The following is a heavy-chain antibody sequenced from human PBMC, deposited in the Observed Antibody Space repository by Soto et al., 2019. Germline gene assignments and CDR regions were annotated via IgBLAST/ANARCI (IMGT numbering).Heavy chain of an antibody. Sequence: SESLSLTCTVSGDSIRSSSYWGWIRQPPGKGLEWIGSIYSTGNTYYNPSLNSQVTISVDTSKNQFSLNVISVTAADTAVYYCRRSSRYSTDVWGQGTTVTVSS. J-gene: IGHJ6*02. CDR1: GDSIRSSSY. CDR2: IYSTGNT. V-gene: IGHV4-39*01. CDR3: RRSSRYSTDV. D-gene: IGHD6-13*01.